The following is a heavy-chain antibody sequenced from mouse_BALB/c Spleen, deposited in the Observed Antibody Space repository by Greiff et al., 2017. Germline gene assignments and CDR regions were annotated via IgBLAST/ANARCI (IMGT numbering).Heavy chain of an antibody. CDR2: ISYSGST. D-gene: IGHD2-4*01. CDR1: GYSITSDYA. J-gene: IGHJ1*01. Sequence: EVKLLESGPGLVKPSQSLSLTCTVTGYSITSDYAWNWIRQFPGNKLEWMGYISYSGSTSYNPSLKSRISITRDTSKNQFFLQLNSVTTEDTATYYCARGATMITPWYFDVWGAGTTVTVSS. V-gene: IGHV3-2*02. CDR3: ARGATMITPWYFDV.